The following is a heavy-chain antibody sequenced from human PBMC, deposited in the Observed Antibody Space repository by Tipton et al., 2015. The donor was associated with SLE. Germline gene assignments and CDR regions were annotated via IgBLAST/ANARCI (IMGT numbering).Heavy chain of an antibody. CDR2: ISGSGDNI. V-gene: IGHV3-23*01. Sequence: GSLRLSCAASGFRFSNYPMSWVRQAPGKGLEWVSAISGSGDNIYYAESLRGRFTIFRDNSKNTVYLQMNSLRAEDTAIYYCAKRAWYTSGTYYWYDFDNWGLGTLVTVSS. D-gene: IGHD3-10*01. J-gene: IGHJ4*02. CDR1: GFRFSNYP. CDR3: AKRAWYTSGTYYWYDFDN.